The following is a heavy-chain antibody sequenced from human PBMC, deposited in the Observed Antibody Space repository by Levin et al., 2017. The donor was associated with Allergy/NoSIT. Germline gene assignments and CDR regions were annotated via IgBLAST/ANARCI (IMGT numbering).Heavy chain of an antibody. D-gene: IGHD6-13*01. J-gene: IGHJ4*02. CDR1: GGTFSSYA. Sequence: SVKVSCKASGGTFSSYAISWVRQAPGQGLEWMGGIIPIFGTANYAQKFQGRVTITADESTSTAYMELSSLRSEDTAVYYCAREGPLGYSSSEDYWGQGTLVTVSS. V-gene: IGHV1-69*13. CDR3: AREGPLGYSSSEDY. CDR2: IIPIFGTA.